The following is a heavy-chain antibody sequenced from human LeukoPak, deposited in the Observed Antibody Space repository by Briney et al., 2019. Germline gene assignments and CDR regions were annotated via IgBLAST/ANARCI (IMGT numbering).Heavy chain of an antibody. J-gene: IGHJ4*02. Sequence: PGGSLRLSCAASGFTFSSYAMAWVRQAPGKGLEWVSTISGSGDRTHYPDSVKGRFTISRDNSKNTLFLQMNSLKVEDTAVYYCTKETRNGVDPGEYWGQGTLVTVSS. V-gene: IGHV3-23*01. CDR1: GFTFSSYA. CDR3: TKETRNGVDPGEY. CDR2: ISGSGDRT. D-gene: IGHD3-10*01.